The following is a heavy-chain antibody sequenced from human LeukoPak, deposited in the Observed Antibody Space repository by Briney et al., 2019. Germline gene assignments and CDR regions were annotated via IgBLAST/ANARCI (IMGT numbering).Heavy chain of an antibody. CDR3: ARSAGVGADRTDVFDI. Sequence: GGSLRLSCASSGFTFDDYAMHWVRQGPVKGLEWVSGIRWNSEDIGYAAPVKGRFTISRDNAKNSLYLQMDSLKFEDTALYYCARSAGVGADRTDVFDIWGQGARVTVSS. D-gene: IGHD1-26*01. CDR2: IRWNSEDI. CDR1: GFTFDDYA. J-gene: IGHJ3*02. V-gene: IGHV3-9*01.